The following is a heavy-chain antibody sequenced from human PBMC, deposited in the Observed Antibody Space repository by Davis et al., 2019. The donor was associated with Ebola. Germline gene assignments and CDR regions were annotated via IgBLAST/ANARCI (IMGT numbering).Heavy chain of an antibody. D-gene: IGHD3-10*01. Sequence: AASVKVSCKASGGTFSSYAISWVRQAPGQGLEWMGRIIPILGIANYAQKFQGRVTITADKSTSTAYMELSSLRSEDTAVYYCARDSFGYYYGMDVWGQGTTVTVSS. V-gene: IGHV1-69*04. CDR2: IIPILGIA. CDR3: ARDSFGYYYGMDV. CDR1: GGTFSSYA. J-gene: IGHJ6*02.